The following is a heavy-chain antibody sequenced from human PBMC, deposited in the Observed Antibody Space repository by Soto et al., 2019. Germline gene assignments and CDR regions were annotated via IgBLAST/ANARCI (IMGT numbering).Heavy chain of an antibody. Sequence: EVQLVESGGGLVKPGGSLRLSCAASGFTFSNAWMSWVRQAPGKGLEWVGRIKSKTDGGTTDYAAPVEGRFTISRDDSKNTLYLQMNSVRTEDTAVYYRTPDSSSWAYHYYFGMDVWGQGTTVTVSS. CDR1: GFTFSNAW. J-gene: IGHJ6*02. CDR3: TPDSSSWAYHYYFGMDV. D-gene: IGHD2-2*01. V-gene: IGHV3-15*01. CDR2: IKSKTDGGTT.